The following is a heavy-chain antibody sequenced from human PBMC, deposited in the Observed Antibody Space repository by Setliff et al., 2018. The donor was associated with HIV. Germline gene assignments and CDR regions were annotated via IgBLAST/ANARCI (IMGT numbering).Heavy chain of an antibody. D-gene: IGHD3-10*01. CDR1: GVSISNYY. Sequence: PSETLSLTCTVSGVSISNYYWSWIRQPAGKGLEWIGRIYTSGNTNYNPSLKSRVTMSVDTSKKQFSLKLTSVTAADTAVYYCAVHFYYSGSGIWAGLDSWGQGTLVTVSS. CDR2: IYTSGNT. V-gene: IGHV4-4*07. J-gene: IGHJ4*02. CDR3: AVHFYYSGSGIWAGLDS.